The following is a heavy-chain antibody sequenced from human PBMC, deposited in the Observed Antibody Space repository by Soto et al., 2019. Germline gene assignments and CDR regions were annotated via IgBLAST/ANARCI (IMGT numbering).Heavy chain of an antibody. CDR3: AREGDSSSSPYYYYGMDV. D-gene: IGHD6-6*01. CDR2: IYHSGST. Sequence: QVQLQESGPGLVKPSGTLSLTCAVSGGSISSSNWWSWVRQPPGKGLEWIGEIYHSGSTNYNPSLKCRVTISVDKSKNQFSLKLSSVTAADTAVYYCAREGDSSSSPYYYYGMDVWGQGTTVTVSS. CDR1: GGSISSSNW. V-gene: IGHV4-4*02. J-gene: IGHJ6*02.